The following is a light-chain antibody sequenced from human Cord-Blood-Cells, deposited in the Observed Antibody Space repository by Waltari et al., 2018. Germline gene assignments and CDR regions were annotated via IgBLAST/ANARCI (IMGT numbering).Light chain of an antibody. V-gene: IGKV1-27*01. J-gene: IGKJ1*01. CDR2: AAT. CDR1: KGISNY. Sequence: DIQMTQSPSSLSASVGARVTITCRASKGISNYLAWYQQKPGKVPKLLIYAATTFQSGVPSRFSGSGSGTDFTLTISSLQPEDVATYYCQKYNSAPWTFGQGTKVEIK. CDR3: QKYNSAPWT.